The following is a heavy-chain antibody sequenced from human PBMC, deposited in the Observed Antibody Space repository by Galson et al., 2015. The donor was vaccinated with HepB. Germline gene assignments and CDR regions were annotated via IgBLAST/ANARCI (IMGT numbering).Heavy chain of an antibody. J-gene: IGHJ4*02. Sequence: SVTVSCKASGYTFTSYDINWVRQATGQGLEWMGWMNPNSGNTGYAQKFQGRVTMTRNTSISTAYMELSSLRSEDTAVYYCARETEDGYRATSWGQGTLVTVSS. D-gene: IGHD5-24*01. V-gene: IGHV1-8*01. CDR1: GYTFTSYD. CDR2: MNPNSGNT. CDR3: ARETEDGYRATS.